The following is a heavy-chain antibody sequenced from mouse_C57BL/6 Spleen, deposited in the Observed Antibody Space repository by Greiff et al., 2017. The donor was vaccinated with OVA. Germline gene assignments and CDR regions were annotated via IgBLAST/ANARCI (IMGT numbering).Heavy chain of an antibody. D-gene: IGHD1-1*01. CDR3: ARHGGSSSYYAMDY. CDR1: GFSLTSYG. CDR2: IWSDGST. V-gene: IGHV2-6-1*01. Sequence: QVQLKESGPGLVAPSQSLSITCTVSGFSLTSYGVHWVRQPPGKGLEWLVVIWSDGSTTYNSALKSRLSISKDNSKSQVFLKMNSLQTDDTAMYYCARHGGSSSYYAMDYWGQGTSVTVSS. J-gene: IGHJ4*01.